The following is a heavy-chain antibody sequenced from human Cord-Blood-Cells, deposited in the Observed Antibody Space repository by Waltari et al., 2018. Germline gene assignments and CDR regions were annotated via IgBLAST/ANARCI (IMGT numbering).Heavy chain of an antibody. CDR1: GFTFSSYA. V-gene: IGHV3-30-3*01. CDR2: ISYDGSNK. CDR3: ARDSGSYAFDI. D-gene: IGHD1-26*01. J-gene: IGHJ3*02. Sequence: QVQLVESGGGVVQPGRSLRLSCAASGFTFSSYAMHWVRQAPGKGLEWVAVISYDGSNKYYADSVKGRFTISRDNSKNTLYLQMNSLRAEDTAVNYCARDSGSYAFDIWGQGTMVTVSS.